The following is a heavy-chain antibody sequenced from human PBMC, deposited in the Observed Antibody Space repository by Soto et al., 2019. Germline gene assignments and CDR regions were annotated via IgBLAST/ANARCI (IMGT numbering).Heavy chain of an antibody. CDR2: ISGSGGST. D-gene: IGHD3-3*01. CDR1: GFTFSIYA. Sequence: PGGSLRLSSAASGFTFSIYAMSWVRQATGKGLEWVSAISGSGGSTYYADSVKGRFTISRDNSKNTLYLQMNSLRAEDTAVYYCAKHFLEWDQVNAFDIWGQGTMVTVSS. CDR3: AKHFLEWDQVNAFDI. J-gene: IGHJ3*02. V-gene: IGHV3-23*01.